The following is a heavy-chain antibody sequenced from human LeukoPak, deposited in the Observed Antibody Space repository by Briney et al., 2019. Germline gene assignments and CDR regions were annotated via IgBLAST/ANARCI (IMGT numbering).Heavy chain of an antibody. D-gene: IGHD3-22*01. CDR2: IGTDGSGT. V-gene: IGHV3-74*01. J-gene: IGHJ2*01. Sequence: PGGSLRLSCAASGFTFTTYWMDWVRQVPGKGLLWVARIGTDGSGTAYADSVQGRFTISRDNAKNTLFLQMSSLRAEDTAVYYCATAVRYYYDSNGSDWYFDLWGRGTLVTVSS. CDR3: ATAVRYYYDSNGSDWYFDL. CDR1: GFTFTTYW.